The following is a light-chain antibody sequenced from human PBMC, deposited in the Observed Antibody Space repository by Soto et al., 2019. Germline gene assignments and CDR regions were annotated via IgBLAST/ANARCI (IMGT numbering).Light chain of an antibody. CDR2: KGS. CDR1: QTISSW. J-gene: IGKJ1*01. V-gene: IGKV1-5*03. CDR3: QQYNNWPPWT. Sequence: DIQMTQSPSTLSGSVGDRVTITCRASQTISSWLAWYQQKPGKAPKRLIYKGSTLKSGVPSRFSGSGSGTEFTLTISSLQSEDFAVYYCQQYNNWPPWTFGQGTKVDIK.